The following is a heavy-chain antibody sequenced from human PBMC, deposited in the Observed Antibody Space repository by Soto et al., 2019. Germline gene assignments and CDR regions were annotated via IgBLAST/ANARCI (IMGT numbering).Heavy chain of an antibody. V-gene: IGHV4-4*02. CDR1: GDSISSNYY. CDR3: ARKLLWLGGGPHSFDP. D-gene: IGHD3-10*01. Sequence: QVQLQESGPGLVKPSGTLSLTCAVSGDSISSNYYWSWVRQSPGRGLEWIGEIYHDGGTHQNPSLKSRVTISVDKSKNLFSLNLTSVTAADTAVYYCARKLLWLGGGPHSFDPWGQGTLVTVSS. J-gene: IGHJ5*02. CDR2: IYHDGGT.